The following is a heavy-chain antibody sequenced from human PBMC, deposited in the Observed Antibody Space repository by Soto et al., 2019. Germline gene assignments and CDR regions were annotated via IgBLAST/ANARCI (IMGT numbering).Heavy chain of an antibody. V-gene: IGHV3-23*01. J-gene: IGHJ4*02. Sequence: EVQLLESGGGLVQPGGSLRLSCAASGFAFSNYVMAWVRQTPGKGLEWLSSIAGSGYNTYYADSVRGRFTISRDNSKDALYLQMDILGAEDTAVYFCAKMAWLGDLPGHDFWGQGTLVTVAS. CDR1: GFAFSNYV. CDR2: IAGSGYNT. D-gene: IGHD3-10*01. CDR3: AKMAWLGDLPGHDF.